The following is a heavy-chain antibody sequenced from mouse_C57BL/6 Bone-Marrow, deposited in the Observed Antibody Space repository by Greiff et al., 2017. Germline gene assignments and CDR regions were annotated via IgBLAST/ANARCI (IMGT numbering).Heavy chain of an antibody. CDR1: GFSFNTYA. CDR2: IRSKSNNYAT. Sequence: EVMLVESGGGLVQPKGSLKLSCAASGFSFNTYAMNWVRQAPGKGLEWVARIRSKSNNYATYYADSVKDRFTISRDDSESMLYLQMNNLKTEDTAMYYCVRQKYGSETWFAYWGQGTLVTVSA. J-gene: IGHJ3*01. D-gene: IGHD1-1*01. V-gene: IGHV10-1*01. CDR3: VRQKYGSETWFAY.